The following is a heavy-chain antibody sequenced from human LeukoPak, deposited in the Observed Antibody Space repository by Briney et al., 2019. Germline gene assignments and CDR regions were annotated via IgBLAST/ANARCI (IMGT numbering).Heavy chain of an antibody. V-gene: IGHV3-11*06. J-gene: IGHJ4*02. CDR2: TSSSSSYT. CDR3: ARGFNLVPTS. Sequence: GGSLRLSCAASGFTFSDYYMSWIRQAPGKGLEWVSYTSSSSSYTNYADSVKGRFTISRDNAKNSLYLQMNSLRAEDTAVYYCARGFNLVPTSWGQGTLVTVSS. CDR1: GFTFSDYY. D-gene: IGHD6-13*01.